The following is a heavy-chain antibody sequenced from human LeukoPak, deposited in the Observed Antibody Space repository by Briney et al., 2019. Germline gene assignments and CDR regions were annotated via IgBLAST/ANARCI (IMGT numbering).Heavy chain of an antibody. V-gene: IGHV3-23*01. Sequence: GASLTLSCAASGFTFSSYAMSWVRQAPGKGLDWVSAISGSGGSTYYADSVKGRFTISRDNSKNTLYLQMNSLRAEDTAVYYCAKGLRFLEWLLYGFDYWGQGTLVTVSS. CDR2: ISGSGGST. CDR1: GFTFSSYA. D-gene: IGHD3-3*01. J-gene: IGHJ4*02. CDR3: AKGLRFLEWLLYGFDY.